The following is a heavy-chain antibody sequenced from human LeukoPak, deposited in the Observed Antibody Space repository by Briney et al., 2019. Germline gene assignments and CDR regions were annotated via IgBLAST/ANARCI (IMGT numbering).Heavy chain of an antibody. CDR1: GFTFSSYG. Sequence: PGGSLRLSRAASGFTFSSYGMHWVRQAPGKGLEWVAFIRHDGSNKYYADSVKGRFTISRDNSKNTLYLQMNSLRAEDTAVYYCAKDSLYDRSGYSLNYWGQETLVTVSS. J-gene: IGHJ4*02. V-gene: IGHV3-30*02. CDR2: IRHDGSNK. D-gene: IGHD3-22*01. CDR3: AKDSLYDRSGYSLNY.